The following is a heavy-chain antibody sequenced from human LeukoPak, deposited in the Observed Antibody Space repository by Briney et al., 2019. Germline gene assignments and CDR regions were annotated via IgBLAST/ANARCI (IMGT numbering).Heavy chain of an antibody. V-gene: IGHV3-33*01. CDR1: GFTFSSYG. CDR3: ARDFELSH. J-gene: IGHJ4*02. CDR2: IWYDGSSK. D-gene: IGHD3-16*02. Sequence: PGRSLRLSCAASGFTFSSYGMHWVRQAPGKGLEWVALIWYDGSSKHYADSVRGRFTISRDNSKSTLYLQMNSLRAEDTAVYYCARDFELSHWGQGTLVTVSS.